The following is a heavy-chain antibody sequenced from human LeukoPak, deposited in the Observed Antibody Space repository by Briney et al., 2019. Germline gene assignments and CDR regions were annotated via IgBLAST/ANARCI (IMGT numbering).Heavy chain of an antibody. Sequence: ASVTVSFTGSGYTFTIYGISWGRQAPGQGLEWMGWISVYNGNRKFAQKLQGRGSITTDTSTSTAYMELRSLRSDDTAVYYCARVKSDYYDSSGYYYVYMDVWGKGTTVTISS. CDR3: ARVKSDYYDSSGYYYVYMDV. V-gene: IGHV1-18*01. J-gene: IGHJ6*03. CDR1: GYTFTIYG. D-gene: IGHD3-22*01. CDR2: ISVYNGNR.